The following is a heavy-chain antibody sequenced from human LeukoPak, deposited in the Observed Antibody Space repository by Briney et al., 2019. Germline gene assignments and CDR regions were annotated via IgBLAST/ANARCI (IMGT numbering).Heavy chain of an antibody. D-gene: IGHD3-10*01. CDR2: IYSGGST. CDR1: GFTVSSNY. Sequence: GGSLRLSCAASGFTVSSNYMSWVRQAPGKGLEWVSVIYSGGSTYYADSVKGRFTISRDNSKNSLYLQMTSLRDEDTAIYYCAKTYYYSSGNFWGQGTLVTVSS. V-gene: IGHV3-66*01. CDR3: AKTYYYSSGNF. J-gene: IGHJ4*02.